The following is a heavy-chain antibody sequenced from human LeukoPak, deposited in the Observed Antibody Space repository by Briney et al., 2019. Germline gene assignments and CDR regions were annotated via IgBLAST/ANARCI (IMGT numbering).Heavy chain of an antibody. CDR3: AREFDMVRGVIPVYYGMDV. CDR1: GYTFTSYG. CDR2: ISAYNGNT. D-gene: IGHD3-10*01. J-gene: IGHJ6*02. Sequence: ASVKVSCKASGYTFTSYGISWVRQAPGQGLEWMGWISAYNGNTNYAQKLQGRVTTTTDTSTSTAYMELRSLRSDDTAVYYCAREFDMVRGVIPVYYGMDVWGQGTTVTVSS. V-gene: IGHV1-18*01.